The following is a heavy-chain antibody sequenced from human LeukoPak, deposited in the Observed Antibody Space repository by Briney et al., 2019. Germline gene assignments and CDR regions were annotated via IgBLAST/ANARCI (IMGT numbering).Heavy chain of an antibody. J-gene: IGHJ4*02. D-gene: IGHD6-13*01. V-gene: IGHV3-23*01. Sequence: GGSLRLSCAASGFSFSSYDMSWVRQAPGKGLEWVSAISGSGGNTYYADSVRGRFTISRDNSKNTLYLQMNSLRAEDTAIYYCAKVSWANYFDYWGQGTLVTVSS. CDR1: GFSFSSYD. CDR2: ISGSGGNT. CDR3: AKVSWANYFDY.